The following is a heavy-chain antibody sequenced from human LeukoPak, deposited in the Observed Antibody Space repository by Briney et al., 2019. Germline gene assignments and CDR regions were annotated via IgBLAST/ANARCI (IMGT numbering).Heavy chain of an antibody. CDR2: INWNGGST. V-gene: IGHV3-20*04. D-gene: IGHD5-12*01. J-gene: IGHJ4*02. CDR3: ARDLYSGYDHAPPDY. Sequence: GGSLRLSCAASGFTFDDYGMSWVRQAPGKGLEWVSGINWNGGSTGYADSVKGRFTISRDNAKNSLYLQMNSLRAEDTALYYCARDLYSGYDHAPPDYWGQGTLVTVSS. CDR1: GFTFDDYG.